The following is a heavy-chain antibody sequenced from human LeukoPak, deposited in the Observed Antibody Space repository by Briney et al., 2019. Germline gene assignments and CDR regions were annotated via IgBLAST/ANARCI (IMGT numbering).Heavy chain of an antibody. CDR1: GFTFSSYG. J-gene: IGHJ4*02. V-gene: IGHV3-30*18. CDR2: ISYDGSNK. D-gene: IGHD5/OR15-5a*01. Sequence: PGGSLRLSCAASGFTFSSYGMHWVRQAPGKGLEWVAVISYDGSNKYYADSVKGRFTISRDNSKNTLYLQMNSLRAEDTAVYYCAKILSVHEVDWSTMEFDYWGQGTLVTVSS. CDR3: AKILSVHEVDWSTMEFDY.